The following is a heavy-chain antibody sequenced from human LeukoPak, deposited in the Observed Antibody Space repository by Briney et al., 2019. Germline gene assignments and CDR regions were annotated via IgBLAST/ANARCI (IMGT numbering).Heavy chain of an antibody. D-gene: IGHD6-19*01. J-gene: IGHJ5*02. Sequence: ASVKVSCKASGYTFTSYYMHRVRQAPGQGLEWMGIINPSGGSTSYAQKFQGRVTMTRDMSTSTVYMELSSLRSEDTAVYYCARDIAVSGTSTYWFVPWGQGTLVTVSS. CDR2: INPSGGST. CDR3: ARDIAVSGTSTYWFVP. V-gene: IGHV1-46*01. CDR1: GYTFTSYY.